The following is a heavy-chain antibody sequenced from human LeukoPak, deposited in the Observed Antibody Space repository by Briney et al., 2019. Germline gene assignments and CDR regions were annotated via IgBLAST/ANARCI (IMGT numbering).Heavy chain of an antibody. J-gene: IGHJ6*03. V-gene: IGHV1-18*01. CDR2: ISAYNGNT. Sequence: GASVKVSCKASGYTFTSYGISWVRQAPGQGLEWMGWISAYNGNTNYAQKLQGRVTMTTDTSTSTAYTELRSLRSDDTAVYYCARADCSGGSCYSAYYYYMDVWGKGTTVTVSS. D-gene: IGHD2-15*01. CDR3: ARADCSGGSCYSAYYYYMDV. CDR1: GYTFTSYG.